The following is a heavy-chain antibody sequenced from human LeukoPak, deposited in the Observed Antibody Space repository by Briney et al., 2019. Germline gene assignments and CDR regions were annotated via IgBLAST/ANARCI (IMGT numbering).Heavy chain of an antibody. CDR1: GYSFTSYW. V-gene: IGHV5-51*01. CDR3: ARLPYYYDSSGRYYFDY. CDR2: IYPGDSDT. Sequence: PGESLKISCKGSGYSFTSYWIGWVRQMPGKGLEWMGIIYPGDSDTRYSPSFQGQVTISADKSISTAYLQWSSLKASDTAMYYCARLPYYYDSSGRYYFDYWGQGTLVTVSS. J-gene: IGHJ4*02. D-gene: IGHD3-22*01.